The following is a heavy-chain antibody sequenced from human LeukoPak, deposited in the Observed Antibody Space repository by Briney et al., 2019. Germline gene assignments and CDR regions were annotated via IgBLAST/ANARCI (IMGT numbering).Heavy chain of an antibody. Sequence: ASVKVSCKASGYRFTSYGISWVRQAPGQGLEWMGWISAYNGNTNYAQKLQGRVTMTTDTSTSTAYMELRSLRSDDTAVYYCARGGDGDMLTGLVFDYWGQGTLVTVSS. D-gene: IGHD3-9*01. V-gene: IGHV1-18*01. CDR1: GYRFTSYG. CDR3: ARGGDGDMLTGLVFDY. CDR2: ISAYNGNT. J-gene: IGHJ4*02.